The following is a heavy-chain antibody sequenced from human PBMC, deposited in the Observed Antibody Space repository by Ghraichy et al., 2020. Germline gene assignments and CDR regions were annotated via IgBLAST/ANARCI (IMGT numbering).Heavy chain of an antibody. V-gene: IGHV4-34*01. CDR2: INHSGST. Sequence: SETLSLTCAVYGGSFSGYYWSWIRQPPGKGLEWIGEINHSGSTNYNPSLKSRVTISVDTSKNQFSLKLSSVTAADTAVYYCARGLIVGAHRWFDPWGQGTLVTVSS. CDR3: ARGLIVGAHRWFDP. J-gene: IGHJ5*02. D-gene: IGHD1-26*01. CDR1: GGSFSGYY.